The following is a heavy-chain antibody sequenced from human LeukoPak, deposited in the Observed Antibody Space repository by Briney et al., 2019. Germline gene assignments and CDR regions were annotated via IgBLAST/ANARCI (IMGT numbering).Heavy chain of an antibody. D-gene: IGHD2-15*01. V-gene: IGHV4-59*08. CDR2: SHYSGST. CDR3: ARLPGCSGGSCYRAFDM. Sequence: SETLSLTCTVTDDSISDYYWSWIRQPPGKGLEWIGYSHYSGSTNYNPSLKSRVTISVDTSKNQFSLKLSSVTAADTAVYYCARLPGCSGGSCYRAFDMWGQGTMVTVSS. J-gene: IGHJ3*02. CDR1: DDSISDYY.